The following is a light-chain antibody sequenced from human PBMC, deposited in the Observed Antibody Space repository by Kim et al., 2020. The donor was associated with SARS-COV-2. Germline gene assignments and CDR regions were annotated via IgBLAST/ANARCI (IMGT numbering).Light chain of an antibody. CDR2: YEA. CDR3: LQDYTYPWT. V-gene: IGKV1-6*01. J-gene: IGKJ1*01. Sequence: ADEGARVTSICQACQAIRNDLGWYKQKPGRAPKLLIHYEASLQSGVPSRFSGSGSGTHFTHTISSLQPEDFATYYCLQDYTYPWTFGQGTKVDIK. CDR1: QAIRND.